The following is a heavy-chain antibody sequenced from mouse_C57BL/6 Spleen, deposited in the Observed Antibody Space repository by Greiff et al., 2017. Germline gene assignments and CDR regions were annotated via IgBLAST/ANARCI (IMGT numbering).Heavy chain of an antibody. J-gene: IGHJ4*01. V-gene: IGHV10-1*01. CDR1: GFSFNTYA. D-gene: IGHD2-3*01. CDR3: VRAGDGYYVYYAMDY. CDR2: IRSKGNNYAT. Sequence: EVQRVESGGGLVQPKGSLKLSCAASGFSFNTYAMNWVRQAPGKGLEWVARIRSKGNNYATYYADSVKDRFTISRDDSESMLHLQMNNLKTEDTAMYYCVRAGDGYYVYYAMDYWGQGTSVTVSS.